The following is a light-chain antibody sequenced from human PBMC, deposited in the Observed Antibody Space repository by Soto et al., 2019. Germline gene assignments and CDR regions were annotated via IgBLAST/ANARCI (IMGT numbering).Light chain of an antibody. J-gene: IGKJ4*01. CDR2: AAS. CDR3: QKYDSASSPT. V-gene: IGKV1-27*01. CDR1: QGISSY. Sequence: DIQMTQSPSSLSASVGDRVTVTCRASQGISSYLAWYQQKPGKVPKLLIFAASTLQPGVPTRFSGSGSGTELTLTIRSLKPEDVATYYCQKYDSASSPTFGGGTKVEIK.